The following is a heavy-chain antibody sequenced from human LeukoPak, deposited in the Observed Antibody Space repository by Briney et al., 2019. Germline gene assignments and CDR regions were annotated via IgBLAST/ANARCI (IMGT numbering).Heavy chain of an antibody. CDR1: GGTFSSYA. Sequence: ASVKVSCKASGGTFSSYAISWVRQAPGQGLEWMGRIIPILGIANYAQKFQGRVTITADKSTSTAYMELSSLRSEDTAVYYCATVAIVVVTAILDYWGRGTLATVSS. J-gene: IGHJ4*02. D-gene: IGHD2-21*02. V-gene: IGHV1-69*04. CDR2: IIPILGIA. CDR3: ATVAIVVVTAILDY.